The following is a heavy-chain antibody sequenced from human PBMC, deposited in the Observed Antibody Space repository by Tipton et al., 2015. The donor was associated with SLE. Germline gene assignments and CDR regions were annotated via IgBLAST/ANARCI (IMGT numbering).Heavy chain of an antibody. Sequence: LRLSCTVSGGSISSSSYYWGWIRQPPGKGLEWIGEINHSGSTNYNPSLKSRVTISVDTSKNQFSLKLSSVTAADTAVYYCARARTLILAWFDPWGQGTLVTVSS. V-gene: IGHV4-39*07. J-gene: IGHJ5*02. CDR1: GGSISSSSYY. CDR3: ARARTLILAWFDP. D-gene: IGHD1-7*01. CDR2: INHSGST.